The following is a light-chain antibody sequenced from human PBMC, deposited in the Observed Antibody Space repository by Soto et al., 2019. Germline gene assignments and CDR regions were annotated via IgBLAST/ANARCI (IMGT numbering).Light chain of an antibody. J-gene: IGKJ1*01. V-gene: IGKV3-15*01. Sequence: EIVMTQSPATLSVSPGERATLSCRASQSVSSNLAWYQQKPGQAPRLLIYGASTRATGIPARFSGSGSGTEVTLTTISLQSEDSEVYSCHQHNKWPPTWTFGQGTKVEVK. CDR3: HQHNKWPPTWT. CDR2: GAS. CDR1: QSVSSN.